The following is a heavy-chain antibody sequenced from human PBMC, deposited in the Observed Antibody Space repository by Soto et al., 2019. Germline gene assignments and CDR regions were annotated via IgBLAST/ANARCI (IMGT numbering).Heavy chain of an antibody. V-gene: IGHV3-11*01. J-gene: IGHJ4*02. CDR2: ISSGSSTI. CDR3: ARVSATGWHVNGRDYFDH. Sequence: GSLRLSCAAAGFRFNDYYMTWIRQAPGKGLEWVSYISSGSSTIYYAHSVKGRFTISRDNAKNSLYLQMNSLRAEDTAVYYCARVSATGWHVNGRDYFDHWGLGTLVTVSS. D-gene: IGHD6-19*01. CDR1: GFRFNDYY.